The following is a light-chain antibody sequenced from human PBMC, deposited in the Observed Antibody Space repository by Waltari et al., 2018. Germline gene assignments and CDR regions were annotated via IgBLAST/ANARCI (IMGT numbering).Light chain of an antibody. V-gene: IGLV2-23*01. CDR2: EAT. CDR1: SSDIGTHNF. CDR3: CSYAGGTAYV. J-gene: IGLJ1*01. Sequence: SALTQPASVSGSPGQSITISCTGTSSDIGTHNFFSWYQEYPGKAPKLIIYEATKRPSGVSDRFSASKSGNTASLTISGLQADDEADYSCCSYAGGTAYVFGTGTRVTVL.